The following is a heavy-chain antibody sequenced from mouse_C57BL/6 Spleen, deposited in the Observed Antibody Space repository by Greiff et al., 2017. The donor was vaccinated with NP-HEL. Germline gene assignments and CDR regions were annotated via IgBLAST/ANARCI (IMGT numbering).Heavy chain of an antibody. CDR1: GYSITSGYY. D-gene: IGHD2-1*01. J-gene: IGHJ2*01. V-gene: IGHV3-6*01. Sequence: ESGPGLVKPSQSLSLTCSVTGYSITSGYYWNWIRQFPGNKLEWMGYISYDGSNNYNPSLKNRISITRDTSKNQFFLKLNSVTTEDTATYYCARDGNYERDYWGQGTTLTVSS. CDR3: ARDGNYERDY. CDR2: ISYDGSN.